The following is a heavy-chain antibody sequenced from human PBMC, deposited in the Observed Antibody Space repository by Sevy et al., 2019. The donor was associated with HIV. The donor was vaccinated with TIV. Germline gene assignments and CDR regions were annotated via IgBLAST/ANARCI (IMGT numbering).Heavy chain of an antibody. CDR1: GYTLSKLS. CDR3: ATLDFWSDYPLYGMDV. D-gene: IGHD3-3*01. CDR2: FDPEDGET. V-gene: IGHV1-24*01. J-gene: IGHJ6*02. Sequence: ASVKVSCMVSGYTLSKLSMHWVRQAPGKGPEWMGGFDPEDGETIYAQKFQGTVTMTEDTSTDTAYMELSSLRSEDTAVYYCATLDFWSDYPLYGMDVWGQGTTVTVSS.